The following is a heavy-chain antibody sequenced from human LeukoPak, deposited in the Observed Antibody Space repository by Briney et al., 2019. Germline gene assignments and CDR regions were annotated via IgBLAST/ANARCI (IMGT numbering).Heavy chain of an antibody. J-gene: IGHJ4*02. Sequence: GESLKISCAASGFTFSSYGMHWVRQAPGKGLEWVSVIYSGGSTYYADSVKGRFTISRDNSKNTLYLQMNSLRAEDTAVYYCARDPGDYWGQGTLVTVSS. V-gene: IGHV3-53*01. CDR1: GFTFSSYG. CDR3: ARDPGDY. CDR2: IYSGGST.